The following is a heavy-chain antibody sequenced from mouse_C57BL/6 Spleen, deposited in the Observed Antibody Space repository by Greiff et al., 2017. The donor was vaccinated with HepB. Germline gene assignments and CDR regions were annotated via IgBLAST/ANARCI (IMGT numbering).Heavy chain of an antibody. CDR2: INPSTGGT. CDR3: ARFYYDYGLDY. V-gene: IGHV1-42*01. D-gene: IGHD2-4*01. J-gene: IGHJ2*01. CDR1: GYSFTGYY. Sequence: VQLQQSGPELVKPGASVKISCKASGYSFTGYYMNWVKQSPEKSLEWIGEINPSTGGTTYNQKFKAKATLTVDKSSSTAYMQLKSLTSEDSAVYYCARFYYDYGLDYWGQGTTLTVSS.